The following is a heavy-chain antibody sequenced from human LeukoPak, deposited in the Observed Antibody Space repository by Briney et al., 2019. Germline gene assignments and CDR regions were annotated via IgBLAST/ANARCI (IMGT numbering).Heavy chain of an antibody. J-gene: IGHJ5*02. D-gene: IGHD3-10*01. CDR1: GFMFTPYS. Sequence: PGGSLRLSCAASGFMFTPYSMNWVRQAPGKGLEWVSSISSSSGYIFYADSVRGRFTISRDNAKNSLFLQMHTLRPEDTAVYYCARDGYYYGSMEAENWFDPWGQGTLVTVSS. CDR3: ARDGYYYGSMEAENWFDP. V-gene: IGHV3-21*01. CDR2: ISSSSGYI.